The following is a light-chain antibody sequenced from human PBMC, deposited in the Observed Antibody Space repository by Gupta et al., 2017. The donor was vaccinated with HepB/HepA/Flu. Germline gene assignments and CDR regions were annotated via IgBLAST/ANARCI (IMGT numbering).Light chain of an antibody. CDR1: QSIDTH. J-gene: IGKJ1*01. V-gene: IGKV1-39*01. CDR2: AAS. Sequence: DIQMTQSPSSLSASVGDRITITCRASQSIDTHLNWYQQKVGKAPKFLIYAASSLQSGVPSRFSGSGSGTDFTLTINMRQPEDFANYYCQQSYSIPQTFGQGTKVEIK. CDR3: QQSYSIPQT.